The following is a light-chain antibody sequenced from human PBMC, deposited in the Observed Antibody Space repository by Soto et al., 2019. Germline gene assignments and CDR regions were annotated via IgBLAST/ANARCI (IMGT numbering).Light chain of an antibody. J-gene: IGKJ4*01. CDR3: QQYSNWPLVT. Sequence: EIVMTQSPATLSVSPGERATLSCRASQSVSSNLAWYQQKPGQVPRLLIYGASSRATGMPARCSGSGSGTEFTLTISSLQSEDFAVYYCQQYSNWPLVTFGGGTKVEIK. V-gene: IGKV3-15*01. CDR1: QSVSSN. CDR2: GAS.